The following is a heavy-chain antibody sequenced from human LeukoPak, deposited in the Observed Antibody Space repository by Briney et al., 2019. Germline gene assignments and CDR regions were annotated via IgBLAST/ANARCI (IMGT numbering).Heavy chain of an antibody. D-gene: IGHD2-2*01. CDR2: MNPNSGNT. J-gene: IGHJ5*02. V-gene: IGHV1-8*01. CDR1: GYTFTSYD. CDR3: ARGRRWLSQLPRNWFDP. Sequence: ASVKVSCKASGYTFTSYDINWVRQATGQGLEWMGWMNPNSGNTGYAQKFQGRVTMTRNTSISTAYMELSSLRSEDTAVYYCARGRRWLSQLPRNWFDPWGQGTLVTVSP.